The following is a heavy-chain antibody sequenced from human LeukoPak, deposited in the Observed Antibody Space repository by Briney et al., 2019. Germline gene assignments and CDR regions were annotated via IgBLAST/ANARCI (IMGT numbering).Heavy chain of an antibody. J-gene: IGHJ4*02. V-gene: IGHV3-23*01. D-gene: IGHD2-21*02. CDR1: GFTFSSYA. CDR2: ISGSGGST. CDR3: AKDLSLYCGGDCYRNEFYFDY. Sequence: GGSLRLSCAASGFTFSSYAMSWVRQAPGKGLEWVSAISGSGGSTYYADSVRGRFTISRDNSKNTLYLQMNSLRAEDTAVYYCAKDLSLYCGGDCYRNEFYFDYWGQGTLVTVSS.